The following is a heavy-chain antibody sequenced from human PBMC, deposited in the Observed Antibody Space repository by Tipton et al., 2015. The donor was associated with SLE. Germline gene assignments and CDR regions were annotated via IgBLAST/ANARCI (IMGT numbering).Heavy chain of an antibody. D-gene: IGHD3-22*01. Sequence: FTISRDNAKNSLYLQMNSLRAEDTAVYYCARAGYYYDSSGYDYFDYWGQGTQVTVSS. J-gene: IGHJ4*02. V-gene: IGHV3-21*03. CDR3: ARAGYYYDSSGYDYFDY.